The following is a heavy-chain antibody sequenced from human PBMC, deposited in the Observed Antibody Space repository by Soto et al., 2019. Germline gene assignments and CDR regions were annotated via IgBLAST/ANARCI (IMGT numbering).Heavy chain of an antibody. CDR1: GFTFSSYW. J-gene: IGHJ4*02. D-gene: IGHD6-13*01. V-gene: IGHV3-74*01. CDR2: INSDGSST. CDR3: ARDGRSSSWPFDY. Sequence: EVQLVESGGGLVQPGGSLRLSCAASGFTFSSYWMHWVRQAPGKGLVWVSRINSDGSSTSYADAVKGRFTISRDNAKSTLYLQMNSLRAEDTAVYYCARDGRSSSWPFDYWVQGTLVTVSS.